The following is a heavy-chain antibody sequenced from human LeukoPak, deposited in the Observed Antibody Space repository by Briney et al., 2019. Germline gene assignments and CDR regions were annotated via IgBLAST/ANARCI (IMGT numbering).Heavy chain of an antibody. Sequence: PGGSLRLSCAASGFTFTSYAMSWVRQAPGKGLEWVSVISASGGTTSYADSVKGRFTISRDNSKNTLYLQVNSLRAEDTAVYYCAKDRLSSGWHLPQFDYWGQGALVTVSS. J-gene: IGHJ4*02. D-gene: IGHD6-25*01. V-gene: IGHV3-23*01. CDR2: ISASGGTT. CDR1: GFTFTSYA. CDR3: AKDRLSSGWHLPQFDY.